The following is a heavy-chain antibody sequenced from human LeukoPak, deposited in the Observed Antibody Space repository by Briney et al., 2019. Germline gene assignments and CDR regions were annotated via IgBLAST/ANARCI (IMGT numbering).Heavy chain of an antibody. V-gene: IGHV3-21*01. CDR1: GFTFSSYS. J-gene: IGHJ6*04. CDR3: ARAPIPYDILTGSLPAGYGMDV. Sequence: GGSLRLSCAASGFTFSSYSMNWVRQAPGKGLEWVSSISSSSSYIYYADSVKGRFTISRDNAKNSLYLQMNSLRAEDTAVYYCARAPIPYDILTGSLPAGYGMDVWGKGTTVTVSS. D-gene: IGHD3-9*01. CDR2: ISSSSSYI.